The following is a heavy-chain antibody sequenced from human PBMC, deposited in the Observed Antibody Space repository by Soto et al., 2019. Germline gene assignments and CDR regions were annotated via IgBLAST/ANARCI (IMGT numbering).Heavy chain of an antibody. CDR3: ARQGFGPLHGLVDV. V-gene: IGHV4-59*08. CDR1: GGSISSYY. CDR2: VHHSWGS. D-gene: IGHD3-10*01. J-gene: IGHJ6*02. Sequence: QVQLQESGPGLVKPSETLSLSCTVSGGSISSYYWSWFRQSPGKRMEWIGYVHHSWGSSYNPSLPSRVAISLDTSKSQVSLKVTSVTATDTAVYYCARQGFGPLHGLVDVWGQGTTVTVSS.